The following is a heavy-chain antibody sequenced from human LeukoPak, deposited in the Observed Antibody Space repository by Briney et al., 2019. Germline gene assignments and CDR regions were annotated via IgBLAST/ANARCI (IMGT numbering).Heavy chain of an antibody. CDR3: AKGGASATDAHHGDVVTSTLHGFDV. J-gene: IGHJ3*01. V-gene: IGHV3-23*02. CDR1: GFPFSAFA. D-gene: IGHD2-21*02. Sequence: GGSLRLPCVASGFPFSAFAMSWVCQAPGKGLEWVATVSGSGGRKFHLVSAECRITISRDNSQKTVYLQMNTLRPEDTAVYYCAKGGASATDAHHGDVVTSTLHGFDVCGQGTVVTVSS. CDR2: VSGSGGRK.